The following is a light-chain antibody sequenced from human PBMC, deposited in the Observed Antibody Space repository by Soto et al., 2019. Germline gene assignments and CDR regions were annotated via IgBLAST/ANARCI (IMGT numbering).Light chain of an antibody. J-gene: IGLJ2*01. CDR2: DVS. V-gene: IGLV2-14*01. CDR3: SSYTSSSPVV. CDR1: SSDVGGYNY. Sequence: QSVLTQPASVSGSPGQSITISCTGTSSDVGGYNYVSWYQQHPGKAPKLMIYDVSNRPSGVSNRFSGYKSGNTASLTISGLQAEDEADYYCSSYTSSSPVVFGGGTKLTVL.